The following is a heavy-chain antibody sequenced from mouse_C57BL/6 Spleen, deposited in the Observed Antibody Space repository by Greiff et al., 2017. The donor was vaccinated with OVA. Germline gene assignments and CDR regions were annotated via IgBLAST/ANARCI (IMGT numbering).Heavy chain of an antibody. D-gene: IGHD1-1*01. CDR1: GFTFSSYA. V-gene: IGHV5-9-1*02. CDR2: ISSGGDYI. CDR3: TRDRNYGSSYAMDY. J-gene: IGHJ4*01. Sequence: EVQLVESGEGLVKPGGSLKLSCAASGFTFSSYAMSWVRQTPEKRLEWVAYISSGGDYIYYADTVKGRFTISRDNARNTLYLQMSSLKSEDTAMYYCTRDRNYGSSYAMDYWGQGTSVTVSS.